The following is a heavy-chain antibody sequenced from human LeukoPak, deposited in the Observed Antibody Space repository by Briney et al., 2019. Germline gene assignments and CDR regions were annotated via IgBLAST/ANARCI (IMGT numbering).Heavy chain of an antibody. V-gene: IGHV7-4-1*02. Sequence: ASVKVSCKTSGYTFTSYAMNWVRQAPGQGVEWMGWINTNTGNPTYAQGFIGRFVFSLDTSVSTAYLQISSLKAEDTAVYYCARSRTRYCSSTSCLSWFDPWGQGTLVTVSS. CDR2: INTNTGNP. D-gene: IGHD2-2*01. CDR1: GYTFTSYA. CDR3: ARSRTRYCSSTSCLSWFDP. J-gene: IGHJ5*02.